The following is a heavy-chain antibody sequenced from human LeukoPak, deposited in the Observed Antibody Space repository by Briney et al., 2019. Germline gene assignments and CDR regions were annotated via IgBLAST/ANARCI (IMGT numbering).Heavy chain of an antibody. D-gene: IGHD3-22*01. CDR1: GDSISSSNSY. Sequence: SETLSLTCTVSGDSISSSNSYWGWIRQPPGKGLEWIGSIYKTGSAYYDPSLKSRVTISIDTSKNQFSLKLSSVAAADTAVYYCTRRLHPHSFDSSGQNYWGQGTLVTVSS. CDR2: IYKTGSA. V-gene: IGHV4-39*07. J-gene: IGHJ4*02. CDR3: TRRLHPHSFDSSGQNY.